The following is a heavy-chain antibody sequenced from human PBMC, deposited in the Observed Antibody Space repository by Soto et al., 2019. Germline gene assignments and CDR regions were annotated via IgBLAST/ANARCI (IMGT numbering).Heavy chain of an antibody. CDR3: ARSPPGTAIVIVAY. Sequence: SETLSLTCAVSGGSISSSNWWSWVRQPPGKGLEWIGEIYHSGSTNYNPSLKSRVTISVDKSKNQFSLKLSSVTAADTAVYYCARSPPGTAIVIVAYWGQGTLVTVSS. D-gene: IGHD5-18*01. CDR2: IYHSGST. J-gene: IGHJ4*02. V-gene: IGHV4-4*02. CDR1: GGSISSSNW.